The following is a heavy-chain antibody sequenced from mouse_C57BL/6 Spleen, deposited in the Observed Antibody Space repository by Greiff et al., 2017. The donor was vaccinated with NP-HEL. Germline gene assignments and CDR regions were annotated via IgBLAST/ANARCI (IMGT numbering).Heavy chain of an antibody. CDR2: IDPETGGT. CDR1: GYTFTDYE. V-gene: IGHV1-15*01. D-gene: IGHD1-1*01. J-gene: IGHJ4*01. Sequence: VQLQQSGAELVRPGASVTLSCKASGYTFTDYEMHWVKQTPVHGLEWIGAIDPETGGTAYNQKFKGKAILTADKSSSTAYMELRSLPSEDSAVYDCTSVLRNYYAMDYWGQGTSVTVSS. CDR3: TSVLRNYYAMDY.